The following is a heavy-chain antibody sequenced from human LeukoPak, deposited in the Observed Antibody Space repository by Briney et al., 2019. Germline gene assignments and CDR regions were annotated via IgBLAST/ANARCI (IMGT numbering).Heavy chain of an antibody. CDR3: ARGERPLDYSSSWYVAFDI. J-gene: IGHJ3*02. D-gene: IGHD6-13*01. CDR2: ISYDGSNK. V-gene: IGHV3-30-3*01. Sequence: GGSLRLSCAASGFTFSSYAMHWVRQAPGKGREWVAVISYDGSNKYYADSVKGRFTISRDNSKNTLYLQMYSLRAEDTAVYYCARGERPLDYSSSWYVAFDIWGQGTMVTVSP. CDR1: GFTFSSYA.